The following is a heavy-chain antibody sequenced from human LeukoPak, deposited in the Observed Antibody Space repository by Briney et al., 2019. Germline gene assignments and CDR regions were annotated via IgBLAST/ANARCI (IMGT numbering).Heavy chain of an antibody. CDR3: ARLAGSYFYYYYYMDV. V-gene: IGHV4-39*01. D-gene: IGHD1-26*01. CDR2: IYSGST. Sequence: PSETLSLTCTVSGGSISSSSYYWGWIRQPPGKGLEWIGSIYSGSTYYNPSLKSRVTISVDTSKNQFSLKLSSVTAADTAVYYCARLAGSYFYYYYYMDVWGKGTTVTVSS. J-gene: IGHJ6*03. CDR1: GGSISSSSYY.